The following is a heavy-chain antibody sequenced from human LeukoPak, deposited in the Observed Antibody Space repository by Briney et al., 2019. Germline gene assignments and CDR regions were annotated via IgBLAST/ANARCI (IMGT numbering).Heavy chain of an antibody. J-gene: IGHJ4*02. CDR1: GYTFTGYY. CDR3: ARGPTPLTGYVLASPPPDY. Sequence: ASVKVSCKASGYTFTGYYMHWVRQAPGQGLEWMGWINPNSGGTNYAQKFQGRVTMTRDTSISTAYMELSRLRSDDTAVYYCARGPTPLTGYVLASPPPDYWGQGTLVTVSS. V-gene: IGHV1-2*02. D-gene: IGHD3-9*01. CDR2: INPNSGGT.